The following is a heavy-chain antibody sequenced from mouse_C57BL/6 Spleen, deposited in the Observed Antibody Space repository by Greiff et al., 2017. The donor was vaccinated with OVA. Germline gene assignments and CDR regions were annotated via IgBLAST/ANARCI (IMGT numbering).Heavy chain of an antibody. J-gene: IGHJ4*01. CDR1: GFNIKNTY. Sequence: VQLQQSVAELVRPGASVKLSCTASGFNIKNTYMHWVKQRPEQGLEWIGRIDPANGNTKYAPKFQGKATLTADTSSNTAYLQLSSLTSEDTAIYYCALATMVTTGLYYAMDYWGQGTSVTVSS. CDR2: IDPANGNT. V-gene: IGHV14-3*01. CDR3: ALATMVTTGLYYAMDY. D-gene: IGHD2-2*01.